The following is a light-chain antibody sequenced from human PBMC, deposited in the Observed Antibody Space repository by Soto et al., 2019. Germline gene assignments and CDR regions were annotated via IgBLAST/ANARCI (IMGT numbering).Light chain of an antibody. J-gene: IGKJ1*01. CDR2: GAS. Sequence: EIVLTQSPGTLSLSPGERATLSCRARYSVSSSYLAWYQQKPGQAPRLLMYGASSRATGIPDRFSGRGSGTDFTLTISRLESEDLAVYYCQLRGTFGQGTKVEIK. V-gene: IGKV3-20*01. CDR3: QLRGT. CDR1: YSVSSSY.